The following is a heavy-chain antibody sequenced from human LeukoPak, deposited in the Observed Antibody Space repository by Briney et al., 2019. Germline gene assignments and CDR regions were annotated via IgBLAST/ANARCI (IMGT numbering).Heavy chain of an antibody. V-gene: IGHV4-38-2*02. CDR3: ARDWTGTCFDY. J-gene: IGHJ4*02. Sequence: SETLSLTCTVCVYCISSVYDLGWLRQPPGTGLEWSGSIYHIGSTDYNPSLKSRVTTSVDTSKNQFSLKLSSVTAADTAVYYCARDWTGTCFDYWGQGNLVTVFS. CDR1: VYCISSVYD. CDR2: IYHIGST. D-gene: IGHD1-1*01.